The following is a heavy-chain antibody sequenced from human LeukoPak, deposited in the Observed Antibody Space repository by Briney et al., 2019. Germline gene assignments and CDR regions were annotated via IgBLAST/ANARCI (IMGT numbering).Heavy chain of an antibody. CDR3: AKELGYCSAGRCEYFQH. D-gene: IGHD2-15*01. V-gene: IGHV3-23*01. CDR1: GFTFSSYA. J-gene: IGHJ1*01. Sequence: GGSLRLSCAASGFTFSSYAMNWVRQAPGKGLEWVSAISGSGSSTYYADSVRGRFIISRDNPKNTLYLQMNSLRAEDTAIYYCAKELGYCSAGRCEYFQHWGQGTLVTVSS. CDR2: ISGSGSST.